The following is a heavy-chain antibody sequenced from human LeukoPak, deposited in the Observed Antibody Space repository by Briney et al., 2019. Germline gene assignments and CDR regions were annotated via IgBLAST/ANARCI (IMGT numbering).Heavy chain of an antibody. CDR1: GFTFSSYA. CDR3: ARDSARQWLVYYFDY. D-gene: IGHD6-19*01. CDR2: ISYDGSNK. V-gene: IGHV3-30*04. J-gene: IGHJ4*02. Sequence: GGSLRLSCAASGFTFSSYAMSWVRQAPGKGLEWVAVISYDGSNKYYADSVKGRFTISRDNSKNTLYLQMNSLRAEDTAVYYCARDSARQWLVYYFDYWGQGTLVTVSS.